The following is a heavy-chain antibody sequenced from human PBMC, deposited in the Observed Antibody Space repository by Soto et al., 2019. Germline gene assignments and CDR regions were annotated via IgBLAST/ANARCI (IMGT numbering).Heavy chain of an antibody. Sequence: QITFKESGPPLVKPKQTLALTCTFSGFSVTSDGVGVGWIRQPPGKALEWLAVIFWDDDKRYSPSLESRLSIARDTSKDQVFLTMTNMESVDTATYYCALLNDGDYTFWGQGTLVTVSS. D-gene: IGHD4-17*01. V-gene: IGHV2-5*02. CDR2: IFWDDDK. J-gene: IGHJ4*02. CDR1: GFSVTSDGVG. CDR3: ALLNDGDYTF.